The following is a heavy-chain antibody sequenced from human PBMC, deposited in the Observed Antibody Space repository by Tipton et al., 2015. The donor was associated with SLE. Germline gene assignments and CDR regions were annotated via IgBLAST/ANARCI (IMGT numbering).Heavy chain of an antibody. Sequence: SGFTFSSYAMSWVRQAPGKGLEWVSAISGSGGSTYYADSVKGRFTISRDNAKNSLYLQMNSLRAEDTAVYYCARARYSSSWLGVYFDYWGQGTLVTVSS. J-gene: IGHJ4*02. CDR3: ARARYSSSWLGVYFDY. CDR2: ISGSGGST. D-gene: IGHD6-13*01. CDR1: GFTFSSYA. V-gene: IGHV3-23*01.